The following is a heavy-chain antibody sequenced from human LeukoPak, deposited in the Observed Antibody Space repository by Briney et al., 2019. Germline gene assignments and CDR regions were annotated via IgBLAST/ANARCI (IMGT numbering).Heavy chain of an antibody. J-gene: IGHJ5*02. Sequence: ASVKVSCKASVYTFTGYYMHWVRQAPGQGLEWMGWINPNSGGTNYAQKFQGRVTMTRDTSISTAYMELSRLRSDDTAVYYCARGPRIAVAGTEDWFDPWGQGTLVTVSS. CDR1: VYTFTGYY. V-gene: IGHV1-2*02. D-gene: IGHD6-19*01. CDR2: INPNSGGT. CDR3: ARGPRIAVAGTEDWFDP.